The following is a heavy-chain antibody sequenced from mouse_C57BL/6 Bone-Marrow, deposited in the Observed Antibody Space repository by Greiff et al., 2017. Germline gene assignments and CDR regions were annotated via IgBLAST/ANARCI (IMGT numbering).Heavy chain of an antibody. D-gene: IGHD1-1*01. J-gene: IGHJ4*01. CDR1: GFNIKDDY. CDR2: IDPENGDT. Sequence: VQLQQSGAELVRPGASVKLSCTASGFNIKDDYMHWVKQRPEQGLEWIGWIDPENGDTEYASKFQGKATITADTSSNTAYLQLSSLTSEDTAVYYCTSINTVVPNYYAMDYWGQGTSVTVSS. V-gene: IGHV14-4*01. CDR3: TSINTVVPNYYAMDY.